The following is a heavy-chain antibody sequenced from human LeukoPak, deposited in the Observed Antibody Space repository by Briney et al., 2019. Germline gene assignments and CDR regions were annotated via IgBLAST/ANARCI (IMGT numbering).Heavy chain of an antibody. CDR3: AREVLCSSTSCYFVEGGDY. Sequence: PGGSLRLSCASSGFTFSSYDMHWVRQAPGKGLEWVAVISHDGSNKYYADSVRGRFTISRDNSKNTLYLQMNSLRAEDTAVYYCAREVLCSSTSCYFVEGGDYWGQGTLVTVSS. D-gene: IGHD2-2*01. CDR1: GFTFSSYD. CDR2: ISHDGSNK. V-gene: IGHV3-30-3*01. J-gene: IGHJ4*02.